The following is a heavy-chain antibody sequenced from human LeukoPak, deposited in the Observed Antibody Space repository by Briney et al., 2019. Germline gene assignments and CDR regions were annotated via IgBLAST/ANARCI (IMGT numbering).Heavy chain of an antibody. CDR3: ARGAFRAAPAGNYYYYGMDV. CDR2: INPNSGGT. J-gene: IGHJ6*02. V-gene: IGHV1-2*06. CDR1: GYTFTGYY. Sequence: ASVKVSCKASGYTFTGYYMHWVRQAPGQGLEWMGRINPNSGGTNYAQKFQGRVTMTRDTSISTAYMELSRLRSGDTAVYYCARGAFRAAPAGNYYYYGMDVWGQGTTVTVSS. D-gene: IGHD6-13*01.